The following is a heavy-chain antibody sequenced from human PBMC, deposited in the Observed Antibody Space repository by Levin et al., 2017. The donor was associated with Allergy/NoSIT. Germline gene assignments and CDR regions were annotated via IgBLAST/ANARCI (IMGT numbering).Heavy chain of an antibody. D-gene: IGHD6-13*01. V-gene: IGHV3-30*18. CDR1: GFSFRSFG. Sequence: GGSLRLSCAASGFSFRSFGMHWVRRAPGKGLEWVAVISYDESDKFYADSVKGRFTISRDNTKNTLYLQMNSLRSEDAAVYYCAKDVVFGTSSWSLDFWGQGTLVTVSS. CDR2: ISYDESDK. J-gene: IGHJ4*02. CDR3: AKDVVFGTSSWSLDF.